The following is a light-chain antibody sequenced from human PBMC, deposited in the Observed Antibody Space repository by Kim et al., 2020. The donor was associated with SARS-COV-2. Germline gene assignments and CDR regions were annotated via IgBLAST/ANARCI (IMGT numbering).Light chain of an antibody. CDR1: RRDVGGYNY. J-gene: IGLJ1*01. CDR3: SSYTRSTTTYV. CDR2: GVS. Sequence: QSITLSCDVTRRDVGGYNYVSWYQQHPGKAPKLMIYGVSNRPSGVSNRFSGSKSGNTASLTISGLQAEDEADYYCSSYTRSTTTYVFGTGTKVTVL. V-gene: IGLV2-14*03.